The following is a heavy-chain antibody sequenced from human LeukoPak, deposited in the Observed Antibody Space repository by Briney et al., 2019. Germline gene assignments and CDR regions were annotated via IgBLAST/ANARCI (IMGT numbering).Heavy chain of an antibody. V-gene: IGHV3-7*03. CDR2: IKQDGSEK. J-gene: IGHJ4*02. CDR3: ARDNPPDY. CDR1: AFIFSGHW. Sequence: GGSLRLSCEGSAFIFSGHWMNWVRQAPGKGLEWVANIKQDGSEKSYVESVRGRFTTSRDNAKNSLYLQLNSLRAEDTALYYCARDNPPDYWGQGTLVTVSS.